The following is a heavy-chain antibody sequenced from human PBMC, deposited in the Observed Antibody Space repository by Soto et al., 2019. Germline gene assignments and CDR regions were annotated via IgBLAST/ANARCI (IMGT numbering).Heavy chain of an antibody. CDR3: ASGRDQTTVWT. J-gene: IGHJ5*02. D-gene: IGHD4-17*01. Sequence: GGSLRLCCAASGFTFSSYEMNWVRQAPGKGLEWVSYISSSGSAIYYADSVKGRFTISRDNAKNSLYLQMNSLRAEDTAVYYCASGRDQTTVWTWGQGTLVTVSS. CDR2: ISSSGSAI. CDR1: GFTFSSYE. V-gene: IGHV3-48*03.